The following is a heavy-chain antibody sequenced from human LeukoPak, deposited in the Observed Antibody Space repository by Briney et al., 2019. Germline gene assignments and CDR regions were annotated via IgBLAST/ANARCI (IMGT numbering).Heavy chain of an antibody. CDR2: IYPGDSDT. CDR3: AVIAYCGGDCYLPFDY. CDR1: GYSFTSYW. V-gene: IGHV5-51*01. J-gene: IGHJ4*02. D-gene: IGHD2-21*02. Sequence: KGGESLKISCKGSGYSFTSYWIGWVRQMPGKGLEWMGIIYPGDSDTRYSPSFQGQVTISADKSISTAYLQWSSLKASDTAMYYCAVIAYCGGDCYLPFDYWGQGTLVTVSS.